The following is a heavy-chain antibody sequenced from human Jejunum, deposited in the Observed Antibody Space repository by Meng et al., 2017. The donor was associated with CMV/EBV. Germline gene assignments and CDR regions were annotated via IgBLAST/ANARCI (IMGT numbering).Heavy chain of an antibody. CDR2: IRNDGSDK. V-gene: IGHV3-30*02. CDR3: AKERDLVSTTYYFDC. D-gene: IGHD2/OR15-2a*01. Sequence: QGQLGWGGGGVVQPGDSLRLSCAASGFTFSSYGIHWVRQAPGKGLEWVAFIRNDGSDKYYADSVKGRFTMSRDNSRTTVSLQMNRLRPEDTAIYYCAKERDLVSTTYYFDCWGQGTLVTVSS. J-gene: IGHJ4*02. CDR1: GFTFSSYG.